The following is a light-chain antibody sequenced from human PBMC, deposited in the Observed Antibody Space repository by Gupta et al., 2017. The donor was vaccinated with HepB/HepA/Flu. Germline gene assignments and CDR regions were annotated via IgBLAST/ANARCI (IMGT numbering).Light chain of an antibody. J-gene: IGLJ2*01. Sequence: SSELTQAPAVSVALGQTVRITCQGESLRSYYASWYQQKPGQAPVLVIYGKNNRPSGIPDRFSGSSSGNTASLTITGAQAEDEADYYCNSRDSSGNHPVVFGGGTKLTVL. CDR1: SLRSYY. CDR3: NSRDSSGNHPVV. V-gene: IGLV3-19*01. CDR2: GKN.